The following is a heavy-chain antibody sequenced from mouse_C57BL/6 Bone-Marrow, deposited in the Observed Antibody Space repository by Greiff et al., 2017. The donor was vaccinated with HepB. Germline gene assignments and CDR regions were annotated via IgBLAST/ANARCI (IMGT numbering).Heavy chain of an antibody. Sequence: QVQLQQSGPELVKPGASVKISCKASGYAFSSSWMNWVKQRPGKGLEWIGRIYPGDGDTNYNGKFKGKATLTADESSSTAYMQLSSLTSEDSAVYFCARGKDSSGPFDYWGQGTTLTVSS. D-gene: IGHD3-2*02. CDR1: GYAFSSSW. CDR2: IYPGDGDT. CDR3: ARGKDSSGPFDY. J-gene: IGHJ2*01. V-gene: IGHV1-82*01.